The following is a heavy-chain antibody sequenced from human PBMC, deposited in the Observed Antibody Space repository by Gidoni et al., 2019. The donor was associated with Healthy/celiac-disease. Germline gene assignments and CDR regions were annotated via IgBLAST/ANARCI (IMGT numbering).Heavy chain of an antibody. Sequence: QVQLQESGPGLVKPSGTLSLTCAVSGGSIRSRNWWSWVRQPPGKGLEWIGEIYHSGSTNYNPSLKSRVTISVDKSKNQFSLKLSSVTAADTAVYYCARDLGGEYYGSGSYDYWGQGTLVTVSS. V-gene: IGHV4-4*02. CDR3: ARDLGGEYYGSGSYDY. D-gene: IGHD3-10*01. CDR2: IYHSGST. CDR1: GGSIRSRNW. J-gene: IGHJ4*02.